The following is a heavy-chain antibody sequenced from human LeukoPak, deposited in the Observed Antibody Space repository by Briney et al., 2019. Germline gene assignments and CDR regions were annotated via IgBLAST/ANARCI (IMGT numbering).Heavy chain of an antibody. Sequence: SETLSLTCTVSGGSISSYYWTWIRQPPGKGLEWIGYIYYSGSTNYNPSLKSRVTISVDTSKNQFSLKLTSVTAADTAVYYCASTTIRGYCSGGSCSPRALDYWGQGTLVTVSS. J-gene: IGHJ4*02. D-gene: IGHD2-15*01. CDR1: GGSISSYY. CDR2: IYYSGST. V-gene: IGHV4-59*12. CDR3: ASTTIRGYCSGGSCSPRALDY.